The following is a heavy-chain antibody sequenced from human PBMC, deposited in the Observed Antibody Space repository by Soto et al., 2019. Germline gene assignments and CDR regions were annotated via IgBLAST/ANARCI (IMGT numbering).Heavy chain of an antibody. Sequence: GGSLRLSCAASGFTFSSYGMHWVRQAPGKGLEWVAVIWYDGSNKYYADSVKGRFTISRDNSKNTLYLQMNSLRAEDTAVYYCARDSRYSSNAYYYYYGMDVWGQGTTVTVSS. CDR3: ARDSRYSSNAYYYYYGMDV. V-gene: IGHV3-33*01. CDR2: IWYDGSNK. D-gene: IGHD6-19*01. J-gene: IGHJ6*02. CDR1: GFTFSSYG.